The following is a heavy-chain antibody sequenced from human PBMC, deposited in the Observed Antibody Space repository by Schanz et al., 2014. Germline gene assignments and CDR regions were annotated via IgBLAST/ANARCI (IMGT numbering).Heavy chain of an antibody. CDR2: INVGNGNM. Sequence: QVQVVQSGAEVKKPGASVKVSCKASGYTFTSYGINWVRQAPGQGLEWMGWINVGNGNMKYSQKFQGRVTITRDTSASTAYMELSSLTSEDTAVHYCARGRGCYDYWGQGTLVTVSS. V-gene: IGHV1-3*01. J-gene: IGHJ4*02. CDR1: GYTFTSYG. D-gene: IGHD2-21*01. CDR3: ARGRGCYDY.